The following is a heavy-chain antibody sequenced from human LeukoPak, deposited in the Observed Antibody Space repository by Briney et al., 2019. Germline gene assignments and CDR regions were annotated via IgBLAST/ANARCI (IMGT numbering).Heavy chain of an antibody. V-gene: IGHV3-21*01. J-gene: IGHJ4*02. D-gene: IGHD3-10*01. CDR1: GFTFSSYG. CDR2: ISSSSSYI. CDR3: ASYGSGVIDY. Sequence: PGGSLRLSCAASGFTFSSYGMHWVRQAPGKGLEWVSSISSSSSYIYYADSVKGRFTISRDNAKNSLYLQMNSLRAEDTAVYYCASYGSGVIDYWGQGTLVTVSS.